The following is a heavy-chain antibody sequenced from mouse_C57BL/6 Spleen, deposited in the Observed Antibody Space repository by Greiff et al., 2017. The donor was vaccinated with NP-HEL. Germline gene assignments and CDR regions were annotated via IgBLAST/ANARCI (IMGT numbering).Heavy chain of an antibody. CDR3: TREDGLSPPLDY. V-gene: IGHV1-5*01. CDR2: IYPGNSDT. CDR1: GYTFTSYW. Sequence: VQLQQSGTVLARPGASVKLSCKTSGYTFTSYWMHWVKQRPGQGLEWIGAIYPGNSDTSYNQKFKGKAKLTAVTSASTAYMELSSLTNEDSAVYYCTREDGLSPPLDYWGQGTTLTVSS. D-gene: IGHD1-1*01. J-gene: IGHJ2*01.